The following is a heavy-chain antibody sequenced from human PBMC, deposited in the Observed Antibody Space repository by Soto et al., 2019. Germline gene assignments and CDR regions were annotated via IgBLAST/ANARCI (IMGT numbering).Heavy chain of an antibody. D-gene: IGHD6-19*01. CDR3: ARDSWGYSSGWYDY. CDR2: ISGYSANT. CDR1: GYTFTSYG. J-gene: IGHJ4*02. V-gene: IGHV1-18*01. Sequence: ASVKVSCKSSGYTFTSYGITWVRQAPGQGREWMGWISGYSANTNYAQKYQGRVTMTTDTSTSTAYMELRSLTSDDTAVYYCARDSWGYSSGWYDYWGQGTLVTVSS.